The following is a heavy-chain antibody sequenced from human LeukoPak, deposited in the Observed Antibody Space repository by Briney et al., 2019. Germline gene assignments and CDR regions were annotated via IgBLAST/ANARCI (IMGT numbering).Heavy chain of an antibody. CDR2: ISSSSYI. CDR1: GFTFSSYS. J-gene: IGHJ4*02. V-gene: IGHV3-21*01. Sequence: GGSLRLSCAASGFTFSSYSINWVRQAPGKGLEWVSSISSSSYIYYADSLKGRFTISRDNAQNSVYLQMNSLRAEDTAVYYCTRDGSSWDFDYWGQGTLVTVSS. CDR3: TRDGSSWDFDY. D-gene: IGHD6-13*01.